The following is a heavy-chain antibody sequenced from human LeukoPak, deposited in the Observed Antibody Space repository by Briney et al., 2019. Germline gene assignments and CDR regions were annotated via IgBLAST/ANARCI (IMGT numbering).Heavy chain of an antibody. V-gene: IGHV1-3*01. CDR3: ARVDSSGYYYGYYGMDV. J-gene: IGHJ6*02. D-gene: IGHD3-22*01. CDR1: GYTFTSYG. Sequence: ASVKVSCKASGYTFTSYGISWVRQAPGQRLEWMGWINAGNGNTKYSQKFQGRVTITRDTSASTAYMELSSLRSEDTAVYYCARVDSSGYYYGYYGMDVWGQGTTVTVSS. CDR2: INAGNGNT.